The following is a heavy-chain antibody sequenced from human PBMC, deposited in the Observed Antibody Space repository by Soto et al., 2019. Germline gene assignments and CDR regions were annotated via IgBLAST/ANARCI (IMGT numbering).Heavy chain of an antibody. J-gene: IGHJ4*02. CDR1: GFTFSNFA. CDR2: ISSTGASI. Sequence: EVQLAESGGGLVQPGGSLRLSCAASGFTFSNFAVHWVRQAPGKGPEFVSGISSTGASIFYADSVKGRVTISRDNSKNTVNLQMGSLKPEDTVWYYCARARIGAAGTKYYFDYCGRGTLVTGSS. V-gene: IGHV3-64*07. D-gene: IGHD6-13*01. CDR3: ARARIGAAGTKYYFDY.